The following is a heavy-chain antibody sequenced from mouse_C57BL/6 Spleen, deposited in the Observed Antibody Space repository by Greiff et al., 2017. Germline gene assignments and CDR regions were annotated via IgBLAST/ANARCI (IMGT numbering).Heavy chain of an antibody. CDR3: AREGRKIYYGNYLDY. Sequence: QVQLQQPGAELVMPGASVKLSCKASGYTFTSYWMHWVKQRPGQGLEWIGEIDPSDSYTNSNQKFKGKSTLTVDKSSSTAYMQLSSLTSEDSAVYYCAREGRKIYYGNYLDYWGQGTTLTVSS. CDR1: GYTFTSYW. V-gene: IGHV1-69*01. J-gene: IGHJ2*01. D-gene: IGHD2-1*01. CDR2: IDPSDSYT.